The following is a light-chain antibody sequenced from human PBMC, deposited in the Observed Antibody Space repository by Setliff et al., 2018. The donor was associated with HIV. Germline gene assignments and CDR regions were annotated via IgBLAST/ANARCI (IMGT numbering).Light chain of an antibody. J-gene: IGLJ1*01. CDR3: SSYTSSGTYV. V-gene: IGLV2-14*03. Sequence: QSVLTQPASVSGSPGQSITISCTGSSSDVGVHSYVSWYQQHPGKAPKLIIYDVTNRPSGVSDRFSGSKSVNTASLTISGLLAEDEADYYCSSYTSSGTYVFGTGTKVTV. CDR2: DVT. CDR1: SSDVGVHSY.